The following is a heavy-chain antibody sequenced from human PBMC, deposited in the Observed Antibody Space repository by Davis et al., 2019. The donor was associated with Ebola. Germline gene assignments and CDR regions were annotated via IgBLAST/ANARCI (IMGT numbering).Heavy chain of an antibody. J-gene: IGHJ4*02. D-gene: IGHD3-3*01. V-gene: IGHV3-7*01. CDR2: IKTDGSEE. Sequence: GESLKISCAASGFTFSSYAMSWVRQAPGKGLEWVANIKTDGSEEHYVDSVKGRFTMSRDNAKNSLYLQLDSLRDEDTAVYYCARWGLRGNYDSWSGSDYYFDYWGQGTLVTVSS. CDR3: ARWGLRGNYDSWSGSDYYFDY. CDR1: GFTFSSYA.